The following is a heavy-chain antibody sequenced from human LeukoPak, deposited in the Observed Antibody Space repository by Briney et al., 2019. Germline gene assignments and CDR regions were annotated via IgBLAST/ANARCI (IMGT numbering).Heavy chain of an antibody. V-gene: IGHV4-59*11. D-gene: IGHD3-22*01. CDR3: ARTNYYDSSGYRYYYYYYYMDV. CDR1: GGSISSHY. J-gene: IGHJ6*03. Sequence: SETLSLTCTVSGGSISSHYWSWIRQPPGKGLEWIGYIYYSGSTNYNPSLKSRVTISVDTSKNQFFLKLSSVTAADTAVYYCARTNYYDSSGYRYYYYYYYMDVWGKGTTVTVSS. CDR2: IYYSGST.